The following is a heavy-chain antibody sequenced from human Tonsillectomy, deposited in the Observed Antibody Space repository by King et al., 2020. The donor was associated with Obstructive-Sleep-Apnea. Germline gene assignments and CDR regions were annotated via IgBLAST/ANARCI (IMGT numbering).Heavy chain of an antibody. CDR1: GFTFSDYY. J-gene: IGHJ4*02. Sequence: VQLVESGGGLVKPGGSLRLSCAASGFTFSDYYMSWIRQAPGKGLEWVSLISSSSIYTNYADSVKGRFTISRDNAKNSLYLQMNSLRAEDTAVYYCARVRYGDYEDYWGQGTLVTVSS. D-gene: IGHD4-17*01. V-gene: IGHV3-11*06. CDR2: ISSSSIYT. CDR3: ARVRYGDYEDY.